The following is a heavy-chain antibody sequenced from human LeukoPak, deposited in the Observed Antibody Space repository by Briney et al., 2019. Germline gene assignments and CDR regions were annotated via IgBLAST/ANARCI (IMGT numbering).Heavy chain of an antibody. CDR2: ISSNGQST. CDR1: GFTFSTYA. Sequence: GGSLILSCAASGFTFSTYAMHWVRQAPGKGLEYVSAISSNGQSTYYADSVKGRFTISRDNSENTVYLQMGSLRAEDMAVYYCARGRWVDIVTHGFDYWGQGSLVTVSS. D-gene: IGHD3-9*01. CDR3: ARGRWVDIVTHGFDY. J-gene: IGHJ4*02. V-gene: IGHV3-64*02.